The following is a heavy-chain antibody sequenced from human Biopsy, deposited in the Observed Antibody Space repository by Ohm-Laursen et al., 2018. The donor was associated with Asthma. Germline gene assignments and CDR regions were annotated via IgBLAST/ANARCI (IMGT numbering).Heavy chain of an antibody. J-gene: IGHJ5*02. CDR1: GFTFGAFW. V-gene: IGHV3-7*01. Sequence: SLRLSCAASGFTFGAFWMSWGRQTPGKGLEWVATITGDGSQKFYADSVTGRFTISRDNSKNSLHLQMNSLRAEDTAVYYCAREKVIESRGFQNWFDPWGQGTLVHVSS. CDR2: ITGDGSQK. D-gene: IGHD3-16*02. CDR3: AREKVIESRGFQNWFDP.